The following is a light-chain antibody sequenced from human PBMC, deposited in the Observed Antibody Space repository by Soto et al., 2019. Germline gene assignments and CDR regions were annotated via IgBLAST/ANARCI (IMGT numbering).Light chain of an antibody. V-gene: IGLV2-14*01. CDR1: SSDVGAYKY. CDR2: EVS. CDR3: ASFTSRSTHV. Sequence: QSALTQPASVSGSPGQSITISCTGTSSDVGAYKYVSWYQQYPGKAPKLMIHEVSNRHSGVSNRFSGSKSGNTASLTISGLQADDEAIYYCASFTSRSTHVFGSGTKLTVL. J-gene: IGLJ1*01.